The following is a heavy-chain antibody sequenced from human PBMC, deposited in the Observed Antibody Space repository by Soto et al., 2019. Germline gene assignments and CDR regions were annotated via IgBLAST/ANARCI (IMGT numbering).Heavy chain of an antibody. CDR2: ISGSGGNT. CDR3: ARQSREIAAAGNSNDD. CDR1: GFTLSNYA. D-gene: IGHD6-13*01. Sequence: GGSLRLSCAASGFTLSNYAMSWVRQAPGKGLEWVSAISGSGGNTYYADSVKGRFTISRDNSKNTLYLQMNSLRAEDTAVYYCARQSREIAAAGNSNDDWGQGTLVTVSS. V-gene: IGHV3-23*01. J-gene: IGHJ4*02.